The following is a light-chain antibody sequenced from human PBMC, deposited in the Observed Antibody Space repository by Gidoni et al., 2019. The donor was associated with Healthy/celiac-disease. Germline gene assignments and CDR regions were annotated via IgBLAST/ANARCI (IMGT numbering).Light chain of an antibody. CDR1: QSVSSSY. Sequence: EIVLTQSPGTLSLSPGERATLSCRASQSVSSSYLAWYQQKPGQAPRLLIYGASSRATGIPDRFSGSGSGTDFTLTISRLEAEDFAVYYCQQYGSSPLTFXGXTEVEI. J-gene: IGKJ4*01. V-gene: IGKV3-20*01. CDR3: QQYGSSPLT. CDR2: GAS.